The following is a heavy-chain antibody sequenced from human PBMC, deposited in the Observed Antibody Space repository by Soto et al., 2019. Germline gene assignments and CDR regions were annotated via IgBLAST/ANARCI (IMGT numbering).Heavy chain of an antibody. V-gene: IGHV1-69*02. CDR1: GGSFDTYI. J-gene: IGHJ6*02. D-gene: IGHD2-15*01. Sequence: QVQLVQSGAEVKKPGSSVKVSCKASGGSFDTYIVTWVRQAPGQGLEWMGRIIPVLGVEYYAQTFQGRVAITADRSTSTAYMELSSLRSGDTAVYYCAKSGNPGSATPSSSGMDVWGLGTTVTVS. CDR2: IIPVLGVE. CDR3: AKSGNPGSATPSSSGMDV.